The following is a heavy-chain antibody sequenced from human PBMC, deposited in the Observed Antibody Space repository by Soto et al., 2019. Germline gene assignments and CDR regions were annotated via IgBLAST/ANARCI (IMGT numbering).Heavy chain of an antibody. CDR1: GGSFSGYY. D-gene: IGHD1-1*01. J-gene: IGHJ6*02. Sequence: LSLTCAVYGGSFSGYYWSWIRQPPGKGLEWIGEINHSGSTNYNPSLKSRVTISVDTSKNQFSLKLSSVTAADTAVYYCARVGVGSNWNIYYYYYGMDVWGQGTTVTVSS. CDR3: ARVGVGSNWNIYYYYYGMDV. V-gene: IGHV4-34*01. CDR2: INHSGST.